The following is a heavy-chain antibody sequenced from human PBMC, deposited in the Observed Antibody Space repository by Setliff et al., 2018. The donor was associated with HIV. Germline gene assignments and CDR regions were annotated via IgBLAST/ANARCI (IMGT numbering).Heavy chain of an antibody. V-gene: IGHV4-59*12. Sequence: SETLSLTCTVSDSAMDSYYWSWVRQSPGRGLEYIGYIYWTGKTDYNPSLKSRVTISLDTSGNQFSLKLNSLTGADTAVYYCARGVLGYCRSGTCYSTYFDYWGQGTLVTVSS. CDR2: IYWTGKT. CDR3: ARGVLGYCRSGTCYSTYFDY. D-gene: IGHD2-2*03. J-gene: IGHJ4*02. CDR1: DSAMDSYY.